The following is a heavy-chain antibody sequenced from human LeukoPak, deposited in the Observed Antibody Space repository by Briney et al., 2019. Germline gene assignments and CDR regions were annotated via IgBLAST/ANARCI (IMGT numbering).Heavy chain of an antibody. D-gene: IGHD4-23*01. CDR3: AREYGGNPGLFGY. CDR1: GYTFIGYS. J-gene: IGHJ4*02. Sequence: SVKVSCKASGYTFIGYSISWVRQAPGHGLEWMGWITPYNGNTNYVQNFQGRVAMTTDTSTSTAYMELRSLRSDDTAVYYCAREYGGNPGLFGYWGQGTLVTVSS. V-gene: IGHV1-18*01. CDR2: ITPYNGNT.